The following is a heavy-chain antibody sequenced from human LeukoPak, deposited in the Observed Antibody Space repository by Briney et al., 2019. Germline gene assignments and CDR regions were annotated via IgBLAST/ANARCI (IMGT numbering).Heavy chain of an antibody. Sequence: SVKVSCKASGGTFSSYAISWVRQAPGQGLEWMGGIIPIFGTANYAQKFQGRVTITTDESTSTAYMELSSLRSEDTAVYYCARVGTIAARLNWFDPWGQGTLVTVSS. CDR1: GGTFSSYA. CDR3: ARVGTIAARLNWFDP. V-gene: IGHV1-69*05. J-gene: IGHJ5*02. D-gene: IGHD6-6*01. CDR2: IIPIFGTA.